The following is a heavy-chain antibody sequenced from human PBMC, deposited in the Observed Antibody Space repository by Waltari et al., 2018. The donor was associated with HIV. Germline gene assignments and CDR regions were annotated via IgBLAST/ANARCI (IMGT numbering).Heavy chain of an antibody. CDR3: ARHPILGELSLRADSLYFDL. Sequence: TASGFTFSSYSMNWVRQAPGKGLEWVSYISSSSSTIYYADSVKGRFTISRDNAKNSLYLQMNSLRAEDTAVYYCARHPILGELSLRADSLYFDLWGRGTLVTVSS. D-gene: IGHD3-16*02. V-gene: IGHV3-48*01. CDR1: GFTFSSYS. CDR2: ISSSSSTI. J-gene: IGHJ2*01.